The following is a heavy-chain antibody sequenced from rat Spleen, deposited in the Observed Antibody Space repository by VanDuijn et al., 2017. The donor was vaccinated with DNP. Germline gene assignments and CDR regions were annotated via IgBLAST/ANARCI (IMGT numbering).Heavy chain of an antibody. CDR3: ARPHDCSYYYENYFDY. CDR1: GFSLTTYH. J-gene: IGHJ2*01. Sequence: QVQLKESGPGLVQPSQTLSLTCTVSGFSLTTYHVYWVRQSPGKGLEWMGRIQSGGSRDYNSALKSRLSIRRDTSKIQVFLKMSSVQTEGTAMYFWARPHDCSYYYENYFDYWGQGVIVTVSS. D-gene: IGHD1-12*02. V-gene: IGHV2-27*01. CDR2: IQSGGSR.